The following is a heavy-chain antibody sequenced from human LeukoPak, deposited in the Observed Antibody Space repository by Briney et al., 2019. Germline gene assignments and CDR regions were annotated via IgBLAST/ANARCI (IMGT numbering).Heavy chain of an antibody. Sequence: GESLKISGKGSGYSFTSYWIGWVRQMPGKGLEWMGIIYPVDSDTRYSASFQGQVTISADKYIRPAYLQWSSLKASDTAMYYCARQSVGLTIDYWGQGNLVTVSS. V-gene: IGHV5-51*01. CDR1: GYSFTSYW. CDR3: ARQSVGLTIDY. CDR2: IYPVDSDT. D-gene: IGHD2-15*01. J-gene: IGHJ4*02.